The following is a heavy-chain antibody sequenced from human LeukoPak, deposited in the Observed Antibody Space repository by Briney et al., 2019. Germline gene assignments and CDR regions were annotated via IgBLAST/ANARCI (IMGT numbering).Heavy chain of an antibody. J-gene: IGHJ4*02. D-gene: IGHD1-26*01. CDR1: GYTFTNYG. Sequence: ASVKVSCKASGYTFTNYGINWVRQAPGQGLEWMEWISAYNGNTNYAQRLQGRVTMTTDTSTSTAYMELRSLRSDDTAVYYCARDLDQYSGRFGGFGHDFWGQGTLVTVSS. V-gene: IGHV1-18*01. CDR2: ISAYNGNT. CDR3: ARDLDQYSGRFGGFGHDF.